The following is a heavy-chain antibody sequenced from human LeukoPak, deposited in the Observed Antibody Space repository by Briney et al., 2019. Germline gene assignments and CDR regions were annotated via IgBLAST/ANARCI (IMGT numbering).Heavy chain of an antibody. CDR1: GGSISSYY. J-gene: IGHJ4*02. V-gene: IGHV4-59*01. D-gene: IGHD5-18*01. CDR3: ARDTGYGVDF. Sequence: SETLSLTCTVSGGSISSYYWGWIRQPPGKRLEWIGSIYYSGSTNYNPSLQSRVTLSVDTSKNQFSLKLYSVTAADTAVYYCARDTGYGVDFWGQGILVTVSS. CDR2: IYYSGST.